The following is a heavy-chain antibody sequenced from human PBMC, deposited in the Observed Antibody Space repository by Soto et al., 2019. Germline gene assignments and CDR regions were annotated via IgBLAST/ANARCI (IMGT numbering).Heavy chain of an antibody. CDR3: AKDFEVPRPGAFDI. Sequence: GGSLRLSCAASGFTFSSYGMHWVRQAPGKGLEWVAVISYDGSNKYYADSVKGRFTISRDNSKNTLYLQMNSLRAEDTAVYYCAKDFEVPRPGAFDISGQGTMVTFSS. CDR2: ISYDGSNK. D-gene: IGHD3-3*01. J-gene: IGHJ3*02. CDR1: GFTFSSYG. V-gene: IGHV3-30*18.